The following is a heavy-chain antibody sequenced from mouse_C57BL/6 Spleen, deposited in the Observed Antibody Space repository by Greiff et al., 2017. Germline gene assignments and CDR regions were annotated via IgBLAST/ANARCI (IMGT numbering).Heavy chain of an antibody. Sequence: EVQLQQSGPELVKPGASVKISCKASGYSFTGYYMNWVKQSPEKSLEWIGEINPSTGGTTYNQKFKAKATLTVDKSSSTAYMQLKSLTSEDSAVXYCARKDYGSSPDFDYWGQGTTLTVSS. CDR1: GYSFTGYY. D-gene: IGHD1-1*01. CDR2: INPSTGGT. CDR3: ARKDYGSSPDFDY. J-gene: IGHJ2*01. V-gene: IGHV1-42*01.